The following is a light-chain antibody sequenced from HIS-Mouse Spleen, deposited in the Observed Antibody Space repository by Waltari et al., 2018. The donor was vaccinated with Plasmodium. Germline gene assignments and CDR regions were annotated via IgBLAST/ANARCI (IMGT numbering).Light chain of an antibody. J-gene: IGLJ3*02. Sequence: SYELTQPPPVSVSPGQTARITCSGHAFLTPFHYWYQQKPGQATLLVIYKDSERPSGLPERFSGSSSGTTVTLTISGVQAEDEADYYCQSADSSGTPNWVFGGGTKLTVL. CDR1: AFLTPF. CDR3: QSADSSGTPNWV. CDR2: KDS. V-gene: IGLV3-25*03.